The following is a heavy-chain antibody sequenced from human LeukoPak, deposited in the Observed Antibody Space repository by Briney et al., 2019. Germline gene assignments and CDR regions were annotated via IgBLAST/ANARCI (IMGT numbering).Heavy chain of an antibody. CDR1: GFTFSSYA. J-gene: IGHJ3*02. V-gene: IGHV3-23*01. D-gene: IGHD3-10*01. Sequence: PGGSLRLSCAASGFTFSSYAMTWVRQAPGEGLEWVSSISGSGVNTYYADSVKGRFTISRDNSKNTQYLQMNSLRAEDTALYYCAKGAGDAFDIWGQGTIVTVSS. CDR3: AKGAGDAFDI. CDR2: ISGSGVNT.